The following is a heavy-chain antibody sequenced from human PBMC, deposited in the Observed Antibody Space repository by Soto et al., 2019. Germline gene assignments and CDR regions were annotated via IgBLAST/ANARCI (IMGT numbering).Heavy chain of an antibody. V-gene: IGHV3-23*01. CDR2: ISGSGGST. J-gene: IGHJ3*02. D-gene: IGHD3-16*01. CDR1: GFTFSSYA. Sequence: GVSLRLSCAASGFTFSSYAMSWVRQAPGKGLEWVSAISGSGGSTYYADSVKGRFTISRDNSKNTLYLQMNSLRAEDTAVYYCAKGEGVSGAFDIWGQGTMVTVSS. CDR3: AKGEGVSGAFDI.